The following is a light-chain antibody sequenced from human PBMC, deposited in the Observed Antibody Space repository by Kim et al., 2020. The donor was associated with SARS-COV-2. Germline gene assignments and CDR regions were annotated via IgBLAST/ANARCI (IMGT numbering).Light chain of an antibody. CDR3: QQSYKIPYT. Sequence: STSVGDRVTITCRASQSISNYLNWYEQKPGKAPNLLIYAASSLQSGVPSRCSGSGSGTDFTLTISSLQPEDCATYYCQQSYKIPYTFGQGTKLEI. CDR1: QSISNY. CDR2: AAS. V-gene: IGKV1-39*01. J-gene: IGKJ2*01.